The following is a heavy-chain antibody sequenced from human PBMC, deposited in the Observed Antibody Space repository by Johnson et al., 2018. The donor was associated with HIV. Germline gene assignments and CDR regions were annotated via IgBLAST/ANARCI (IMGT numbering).Heavy chain of an antibody. CDR1: GFTFSSYG. CDR2: INHSGDGT. Sequence: VQLVESGGGVVQPGRSLRLSCAASGFTFSSYGMHWVRQAPGKGLEWVSAINHSGDGTYSADSVKGRFTISRDNSKNTLYLQMNSLKSEDTAVYYCTAPVVVTHLDAFDMWGQGTMVTVSS. V-gene: IGHV3-NL1*01. J-gene: IGHJ3*02. CDR3: TAPVVVTHLDAFDM. D-gene: IGHD2-21*02.